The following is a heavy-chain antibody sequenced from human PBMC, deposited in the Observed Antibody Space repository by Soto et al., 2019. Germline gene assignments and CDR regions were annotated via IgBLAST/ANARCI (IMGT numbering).Heavy chain of an antibody. V-gene: IGHV4-39*01. D-gene: IGHD2-8*01. CDR3: ARHLPPSRMVYAPHPPGTWFDP. CDR2: IYYSGST. Sequence: QLQLQESGPGLVKPSETLSLTCTVSGGSISSSSYYWGWIRQPPGKGLEWIGSIYYSGSTYYNPSLKSRVTISVDTSKNQFSLKLSSVTAADTAVYYCARHLPPSRMVYAPHPPGTWFDPWGQGTLVTVSS. J-gene: IGHJ5*02. CDR1: GGSISSSSYY.